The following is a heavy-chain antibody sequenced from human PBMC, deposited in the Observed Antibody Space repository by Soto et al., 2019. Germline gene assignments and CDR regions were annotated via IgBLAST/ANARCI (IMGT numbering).Heavy chain of an antibody. Sequence: SQTLSLTCAISGDSVSSNTAAWNWIRSSPSRGLEWLGRTYYRSNWRHDYAVSVKSRITVNPDTSKNHFSLQLDSVTPDDTAVYYCARGVAGSGFDLWGQGTLVTVSS. V-gene: IGHV6-1*01. D-gene: IGHD6-19*01. J-gene: IGHJ4*02. CDR2: TYYRSNWRH. CDR3: ARGVAGSGFDL. CDR1: GDSVSSNTAA.